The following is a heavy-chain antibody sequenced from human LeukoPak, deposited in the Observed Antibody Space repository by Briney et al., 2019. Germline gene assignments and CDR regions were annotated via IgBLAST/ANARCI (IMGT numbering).Heavy chain of an antibody. CDR2: IYHSGST. CDR3: ARDLALGAVSMVRGAWWWDYYGMDV. Sequence: DPSETLSLTCTVSGGSISSGGYYWSWIRQPPGKGLEWIGYIYHSGSTYYNPSLKSRVTISVDRSKNQFSLKLSSVTAADTAVYYCARDLALGAVSMVRGAWWWDYYGMDVWGQGTTVTVSS. D-gene: IGHD3-10*01. V-gene: IGHV4-30-2*01. CDR1: GGSISSGGYY. J-gene: IGHJ6*02.